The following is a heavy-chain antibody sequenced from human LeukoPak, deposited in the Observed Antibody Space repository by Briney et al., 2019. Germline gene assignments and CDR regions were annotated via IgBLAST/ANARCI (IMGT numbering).Heavy chain of an antibody. D-gene: IGHD3-9*01. J-gene: IGHJ5*02. Sequence: SETLSLTCSVSGGSISSSNYYWSWIRQPPGKGLEWIGEINHSGSTNYNPSLKSRVTISVDTSKNQFSLKLSSVTAADTAVYYCARGLRYFDLHNWFDPWGQGTLVTVSS. CDR1: GGSISSSNYY. CDR3: ARGLRYFDLHNWFDP. V-gene: IGHV4-39*07. CDR2: INHSGST.